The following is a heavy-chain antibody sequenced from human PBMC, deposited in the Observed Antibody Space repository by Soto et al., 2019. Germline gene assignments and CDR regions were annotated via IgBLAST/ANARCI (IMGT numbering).Heavy chain of an antibody. Sequence: PGGSLRLSCAASGFTFSSYGMHWVRQAPGKGLEWVAVISYDGSNKYYADSVKGRFTISRDNSKNTLYLQMNSLRVEDTSVYYCAMTTVVTRYPAFDIWGQGTMVTVSS. J-gene: IGHJ3*02. CDR3: AMTTVVTRYPAFDI. CDR2: ISYDGSNK. D-gene: IGHD4-17*01. CDR1: GFTFSSYG. V-gene: IGHV3-30*03.